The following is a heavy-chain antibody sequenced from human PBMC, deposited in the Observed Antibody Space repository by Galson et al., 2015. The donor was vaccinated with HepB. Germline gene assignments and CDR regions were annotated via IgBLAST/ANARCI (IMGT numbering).Heavy chain of an antibody. V-gene: IGHV3-30*02. CDR1: GFTFSSYG. J-gene: IGHJ4*02. D-gene: IGHD3-22*01. CDR3: AKDSAGFDSSGSYFDY. CDR2: IRYDGSNK. Sequence: SLRLSCAASGFTFSSYGMHWVRQAPGKGLEWVAFIRYDGSNKYYADSVKGRFTISRDNSKNTLYLQMNSLRAEDTAVYYCAKDSAGFDSSGSYFDYWGQGTLVTVSS.